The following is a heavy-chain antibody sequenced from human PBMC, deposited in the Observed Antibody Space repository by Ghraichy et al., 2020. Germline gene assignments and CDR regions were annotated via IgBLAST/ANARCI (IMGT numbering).Heavy chain of an antibody. Sequence: GGSLRLSCEASGFTFSDYYMSWIRQAPGKGLQWIAYISVGGGTISYSDSVRGRFTISRDSAKNSVSLQMNGLGPDDTAVYYCARDRKIGAAQRFDLWGLGTLVTVSS. D-gene: IGHD1-14*01. CDR2: ISVGGGTI. CDR3: ARDRKIGAAQRFDL. J-gene: IGHJ5*02. V-gene: IGHV3-11*01. CDR1: GFTFSDYY.